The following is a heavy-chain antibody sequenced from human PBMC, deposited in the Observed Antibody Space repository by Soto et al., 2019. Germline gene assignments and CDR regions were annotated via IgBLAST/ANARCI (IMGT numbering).Heavy chain of an antibody. D-gene: IGHD2-2*01. Sequence: PGGSLRLSCAASGFTFSDYYMSWIRQAPGKGPEWVSYISSSGNKIYYTDSVKGRFTISRDNAKNSLYLQMSSLRAEDTAVYYCARGPDCTSTSCSAIGAFDIWGQGTMVTVSS. CDR2: ISSSGNKI. CDR3: ARGPDCTSTSCSAIGAFDI. V-gene: IGHV3-11*01. CDR1: GFTFSDYY. J-gene: IGHJ3*02.